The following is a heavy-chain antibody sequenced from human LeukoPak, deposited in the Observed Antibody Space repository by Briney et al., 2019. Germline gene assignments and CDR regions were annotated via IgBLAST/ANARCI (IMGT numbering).Heavy chain of an antibody. CDR1: GDSVSSNIVA. J-gene: IGHJ2*01. CDR2: TYYRSKWYN. V-gene: IGHV6-1*01. Sequence: SQTLSFTCAISGDSVSSNIVAWNWIRQSPSRGLEWLGRTYYRSKWYNDYAVSVKSRITINRDTSKNQFSLQLNSVTPEDTAVYYCARDYCSSTSCHWYFDLWGRGTLVTVSS. D-gene: IGHD2-2*01. CDR3: ARDYCSSTSCHWYFDL.